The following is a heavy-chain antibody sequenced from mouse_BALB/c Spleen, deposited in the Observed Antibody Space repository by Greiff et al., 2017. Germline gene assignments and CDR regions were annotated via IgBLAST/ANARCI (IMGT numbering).Heavy chain of an antibody. V-gene: IGHV5-9-4*01. CDR2: ISSGGSYT. D-gene: IGHD4-1*01. CDR1: GFTFSSYA. Sequence: EVKLMESGGGLVKPGGSLKLSCAASGFTFSSYAMSWVRQSPEKRLEWVAEISSGGSYTYYPDTVTGRFTISRDNAKNTLYLEMSSLRSEDTAMYYCAINWDWFAYWGQGTLVTVSA. CDR3: AINWDWFAY. J-gene: IGHJ3*01.